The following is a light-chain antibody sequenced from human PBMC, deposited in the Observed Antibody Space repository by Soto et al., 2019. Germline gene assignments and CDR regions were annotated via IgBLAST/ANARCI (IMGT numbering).Light chain of an antibody. CDR3: NSYIYATALEV. CDR2: EVS. V-gene: IGLV2-14*01. J-gene: IGLJ1*01. CDR1: SSDVGGYKY. Sequence: QSVLTQPASVSGSLGQSITISCTGTSSDVGGYKYVSWYQQHPGKAPKLIIYEVSNRPSGVSDRFSASKSGNTASLTISGLQAVDAADYYCNSYIYATALEVSGTGTRSPS.